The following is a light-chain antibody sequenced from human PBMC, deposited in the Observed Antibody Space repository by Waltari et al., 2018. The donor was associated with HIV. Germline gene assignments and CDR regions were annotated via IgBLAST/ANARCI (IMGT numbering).Light chain of an antibody. Sequence: QSALIQPASLSGSPGQSITISCTGTSSDIGISNFASWYHLHQGKAPKLLLYDVNNRPSGVSSRFSGSKSGNSASLTIFGLQDDDEGDYYCGAYTSGSTPVVFGGGTKLTVL. CDR1: SSDIGISNF. V-gene: IGLV2-14*03. CDR2: DVN. CDR3: GAYTSGSTPVV. J-gene: IGLJ2*01.